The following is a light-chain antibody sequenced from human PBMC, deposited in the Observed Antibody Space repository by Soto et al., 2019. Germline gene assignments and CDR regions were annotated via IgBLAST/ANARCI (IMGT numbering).Light chain of an antibody. CDR1: QSVSSNY. CDR3: QQYDTSPLT. V-gene: IGKV3-20*01. Sequence: EIVLTQSPGTLSLSPGERATLSCRSSQSVSSNYLAWYQQKPGQAPRLLIYGASSRATGIPDRFSGSGSGTDFTLTISRPVPEDFAVYYCQQYDTSPLTFGGGTKIQIK. CDR2: GAS. J-gene: IGKJ4*01.